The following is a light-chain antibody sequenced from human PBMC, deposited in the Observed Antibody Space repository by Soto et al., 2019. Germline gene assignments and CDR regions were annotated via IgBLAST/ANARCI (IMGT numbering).Light chain of an antibody. CDR1: KLGDKY. CDR2: QDN. V-gene: IGLV3-1*01. Sequence: SYELTQPPSVSVSPGQTASITCSGDKLGDKYACWYQQQPCQSPVLVIYQDNKRPSGIPERFSGSNSGNTATLTISGTQAMDEADYYCQAWDSSTVVFGGRTKLTVL. CDR3: QAWDSSTVV. J-gene: IGLJ2*01.